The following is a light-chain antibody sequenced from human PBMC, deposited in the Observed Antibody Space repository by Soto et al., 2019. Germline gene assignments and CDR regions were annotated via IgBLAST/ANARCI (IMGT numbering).Light chain of an antibody. CDR1: SSNIGAGYD. CDR2: GNN. Sequence: QSVLTQPPSVSGAPGQRVTISCTGSSSNIGAGYDVHWYQHLPGTAPKLLIYGNNNRPSGVPDRFSGSKSGTSASLAITGLQAEDGADYYCQSYDTNLSAWVFGGGTKVTVL. V-gene: IGLV1-40*01. J-gene: IGLJ3*02. CDR3: QSYDTNLSAWV.